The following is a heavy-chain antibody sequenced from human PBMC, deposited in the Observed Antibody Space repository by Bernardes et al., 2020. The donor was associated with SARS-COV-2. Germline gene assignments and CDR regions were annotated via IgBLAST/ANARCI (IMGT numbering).Heavy chain of an antibody. CDR3: AGGSSPYWYYFDY. D-gene: IGHD3-16*01. V-gene: IGHV3-21*01. J-gene: IGHJ4*02. Sequence: GSLRLSCSASEFTFITYSMNWVRQAPGKGLEWVSSISRTSTYIYYADSVKGRFTISRDNAKNSLFLQMNSLRVEDAAVYYCAGGSSPYWYYFDYWGQGTLVTVSS. CDR1: EFTFITYS. CDR2: ISRTSTYI.